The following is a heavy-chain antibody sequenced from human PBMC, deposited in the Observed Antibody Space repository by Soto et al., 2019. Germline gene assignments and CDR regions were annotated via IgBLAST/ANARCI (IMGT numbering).Heavy chain of an antibody. CDR2: IKQDGSKK. J-gene: IGHJ4*02. D-gene: IGHD3-10*01. CDR1: GFPFNNYC. V-gene: IGHV3-7*05. CDR3: ASPQAGAALDYFDY. Sequence: GGSLRLSCAASGFPFNNYCMSWVRQAPGKGLEWVATIKQDGSKKYYVDSVKGRFTISRDNAKNSLFLQMNSLRAEDTAVYYCASPQAGAALDYFDYWGQGTLVTVSS.